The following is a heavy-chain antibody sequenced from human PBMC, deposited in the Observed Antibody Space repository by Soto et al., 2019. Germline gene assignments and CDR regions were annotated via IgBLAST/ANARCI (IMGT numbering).Heavy chain of an antibody. J-gene: IGHJ4*02. Sequence: GSLRLSCAASGFTFSSYWMHWVRQAPGMRPVWVSRIHGDGDAIAYADFVKGRFTISIDNSKNMLYLQMNSLTGDDTAVYYCARFNGFRRAIDHWGQGRLVTVSS. CDR2: IHGDGDAI. CDR1: GFTFSSYW. D-gene: IGHD2-8*01. CDR3: ARFNGFRRAIDH. V-gene: IGHV3-74*03.